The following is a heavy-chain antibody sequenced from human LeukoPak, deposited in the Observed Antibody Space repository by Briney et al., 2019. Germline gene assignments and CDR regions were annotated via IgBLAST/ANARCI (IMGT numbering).Heavy chain of an antibody. J-gene: IGHJ6*02. D-gene: IGHD2/OR15-2a*01. CDR3: ARALQAFSPATYYYYGMDV. V-gene: IGHV1-69*06. Sequence: GASVKVSCKASGGTFSSYAISWVRQAPGQGLEWMGGIIPIFGTANYAQKFRGRVTITADKSTSTAYMELSSLRSADTAVYYCARALQAFSPATYYYYGMDVWGQGTTVTVSS. CDR2: IIPIFGTA. CDR1: GGTFSSYA.